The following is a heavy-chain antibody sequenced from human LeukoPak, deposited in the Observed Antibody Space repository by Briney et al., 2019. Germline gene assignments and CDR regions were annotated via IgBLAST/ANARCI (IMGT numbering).Heavy chain of an antibody. CDR2: VFRTGTA. CDR1: GASISRSTYY. J-gene: IGHJ1*01. CDR3: ARGKAVAGKYFQH. V-gene: IGHV4-39*01. Sequence: PSQTLSLTCSVSGASISRSTYYWGWIRQPPGKGLEWIGSVFRTGTAYYNPSLRSRVTVSVDTSKNQFSLKLSSVTAADTAVYYCARGKAVAGKYFQHWGQGTLVTVSS. D-gene: IGHD6-19*01.